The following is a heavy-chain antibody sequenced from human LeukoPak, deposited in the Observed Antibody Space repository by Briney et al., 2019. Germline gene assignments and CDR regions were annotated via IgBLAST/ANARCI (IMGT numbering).Heavy chain of an antibody. CDR1: GYTFTSYG. CDR2: ISAYNGNT. D-gene: IGHD5-18*01. Sequence: ASVKVSCKASGYTFTSYGISWVRQAPGQGLEWMGWISAYNGNTNYAQKLQGRVTITTDTSTSTAYMELRSLRSDDTAVYYCARRGYSYGYYYYMDVWGKGTTVTVSS. V-gene: IGHV1-18*01. CDR3: ARRGYSYGYYYYMDV. J-gene: IGHJ6*03.